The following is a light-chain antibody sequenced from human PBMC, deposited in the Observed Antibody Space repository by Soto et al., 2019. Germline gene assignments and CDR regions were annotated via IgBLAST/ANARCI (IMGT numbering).Light chain of an antibody. V-gene: IGKV3-15*01. CDR2: AAP. CDR3: HQYDNWLKT. CDR1: QSVRSN. Sequence: IVMMQSPATVPVSPRQRATHSHRASQSVRSNLAWYQQKPGQAPRLVIYAAPTRATGIPDRYSGSVSGTEFTLTISSLQSEDFAVYYCHQYDNWLKTFGQGTRLEIK. J-gene: IGKJ5*01.